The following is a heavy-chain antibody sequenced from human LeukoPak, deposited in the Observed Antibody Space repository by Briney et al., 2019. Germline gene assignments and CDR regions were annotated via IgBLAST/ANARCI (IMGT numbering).Heavy chain of an antibody. D-gene: IGHD3-10*01. CDR2: ISAYNGNT. CDR3: ARDRAITMVRGVIRWFDP. CDR1: GYTFTSYG. V-gene: IGHV1-18*01. J-gene: IGHJ5*02. Sequence: ASVKVSCESSGYTFTSYGISWVRQAPGQGLEWMGWISAYNGNTNYAQKLQGRVTMTTDTSTSTAYIELRSLRSDDTAVYYCARDRAITMVRGVIRWFDPWGQGTLVTVSS.